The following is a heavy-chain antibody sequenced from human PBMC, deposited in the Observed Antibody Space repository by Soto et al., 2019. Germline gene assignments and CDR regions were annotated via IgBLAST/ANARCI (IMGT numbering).Heavy chain of an antibody. V-gene: IGHV3-23*01. CDR2: ISGSGGAT. D-gene: IGHD4-17*01. Sequence: GGSLRLSCAASGFSFTYYAMTWVRQAPGKGLEWVSAISGSGGATYYADSVKGRFTISRGNSKNTLYVQMNSLRAEDTAVYYCAKVDGFSPVTSAFDIWGQGTMVTVSS. J-gene: IGHJ3*02. CDR1: GFSFTYYA. CDR3: AKVDGFSPVTSAFDI.